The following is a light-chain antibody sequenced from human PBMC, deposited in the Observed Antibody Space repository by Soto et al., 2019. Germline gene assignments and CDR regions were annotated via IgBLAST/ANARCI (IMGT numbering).Light chain of an antibody. CDR3: QSYDSSLSGWV. J-gene: IGLJ3*02. Sequence: QSVLTQPPSVSGAPGQRVTISCTGSSSNIGAGYDVNWYQQLPGTAPKLLIYRNSNRPSGVPDRFSGSKSGTSASLAITGLQAEDEADYYCQSYDSSLSGWVFGGGTQVTVL. CDR1: SSNIGAGYD. CDR2: RNS. V-gene: IGLV1-40*01.